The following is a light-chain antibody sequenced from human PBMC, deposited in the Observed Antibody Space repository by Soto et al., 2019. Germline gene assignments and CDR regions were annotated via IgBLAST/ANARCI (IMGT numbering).Light chain of an antibody. CDR3: QQYGSAPYT. Sequence: ENVLTQSPGTLSLSPGERATLSCRASQSVTSSYLAWYQRKPGQAPRLLIYGASYRATGIPDRFRGSGSGTDFTLTISRLEPEDFAVYYCQQYGSAPYTFGQGTKLEIK. CDR1: QSVTSSY. J-gene: IGKJ2*01. CDR2: GAS. V-gene: IGKV3-20*01.